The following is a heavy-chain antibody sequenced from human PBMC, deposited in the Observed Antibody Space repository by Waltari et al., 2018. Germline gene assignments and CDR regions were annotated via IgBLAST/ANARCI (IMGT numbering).Heavy chain of an antibody. Sequence: QLVESGGGLVQPGGSVKLSCAASGFTLSHYCLHWVRQAPGKGRLSVAHINTYGSITNYADSLKGRFTISRDNAKNTLFLQMNSLRAEDTALYYCVLYSSEVLGDCWGRGTLVTVSS. V-gene: IGHV3-74*01. D-gene: IGHD6-25*01. CDR2: INTYGSIT. CDR1: GFTLSHYC. CDR3: VLYSSEVLGDC. J-gene: IGHJ4*02.